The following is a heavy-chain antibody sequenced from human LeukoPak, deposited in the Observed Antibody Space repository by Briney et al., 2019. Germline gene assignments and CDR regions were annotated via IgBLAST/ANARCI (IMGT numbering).Heavy chain of an antibody. J-gene: IGHJ4*02. Sequence: GSSVKVSFKASGGTFSSYAISWVRQAPGQGLEWMGRIIPIFGTANYAQKFQGRVTITTDESTSTAYMELSSLRSEDTAVYYCARGGLYCSGGSCYSESFDYWGQGTLVTVSS. D-gene: IGHD2-15*01. V-gene: IGHV1-69*05. CDR1: GGTFSSYA. CDR3: ARGGLYCSGGSCYSESFDY. CDR2: IIPIFGTA.